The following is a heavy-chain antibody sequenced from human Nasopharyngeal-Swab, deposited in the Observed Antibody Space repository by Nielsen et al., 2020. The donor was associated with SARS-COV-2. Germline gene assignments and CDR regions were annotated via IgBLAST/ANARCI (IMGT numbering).Heavy chain of an antibody. CDR2: IFYSGST. CDR1: GGSISSYY. V-gene: IGHV4-59*12. D-gene: IGHD3-10*01. CDR3: ARVVLGIWFGESLPDY. J-gene: IGHJ4*02. Sequence: SETLSLTCTVSGGSISSYYWSWIRQPPGKGLEWIGYIFYSGSTNYNPSLKSRVTISVDTSKNQFSLKLSSVTAADTAVYYCARVVLGIWFGESLPDYWGQGTLVTVSS.